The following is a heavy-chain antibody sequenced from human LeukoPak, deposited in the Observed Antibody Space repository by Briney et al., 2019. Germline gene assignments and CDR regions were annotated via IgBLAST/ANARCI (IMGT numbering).Heavy chain of an antibody. Sequence: GSLRLSCAASGFTFSSYAMSWVRQAPGKGLEWVSGISGSGGSTYYADSVKGRFTISRDNSKNTLYLQMNSLRAEDTAVYFCAKHGYYYYYNMDVWGKGTTVTVSP. CDR3: AKHGYYYYYNMDV. CDR1: GFTFSSYA. CDR2: ISGSGGST. J-gene: IGHJ6*04. V-gene: IGHV3-23*01.